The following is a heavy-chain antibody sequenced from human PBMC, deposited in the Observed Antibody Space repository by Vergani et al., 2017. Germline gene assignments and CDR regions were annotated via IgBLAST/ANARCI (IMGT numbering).Heavy chain of an antibody. CDR2: INAGNGNT. Sequence: QVQLVQSGAEVKKPGASVRVSCKASGYSFTSYAMHWVRQAPGQNLEWMGWINAGNGNTKYSQKFQGRVTITADESTSTAYMELSSLRSEDTAVYYCAREVGAVAGTHYFDYWGQGTLVTVSS. CDR1: GYSFTSYA. V-gene: IGHV1-3*01. CDR3: AREVGAVAGTHYFDY. D-gene: IGHD6-19*01. J-gene: IGHJ4*02.